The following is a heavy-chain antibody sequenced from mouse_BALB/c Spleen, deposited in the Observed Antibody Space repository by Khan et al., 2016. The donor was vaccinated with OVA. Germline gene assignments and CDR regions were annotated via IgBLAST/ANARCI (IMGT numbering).Heavy chain of an antibody. CDR1: GYTFTDYW. Sequence: QVQLQQSGAELVMPGASVKMSCKASGYTFTDYWMHWVKQRPGQGLEWIGAIDTSDSYTSYNQNFKGKATLPVDESSSTAYMQLSSLTAEDSAVYYCARSSQLGRRGAMDYWGQGTSVTVSS. V-gene: IGHV1-69*01. CDR3: ARSSQLGRRGAMDY. J-gene: IGHJ4*01. D-gene: IGHD4-1*02. CDR2: IDTSDSYT.